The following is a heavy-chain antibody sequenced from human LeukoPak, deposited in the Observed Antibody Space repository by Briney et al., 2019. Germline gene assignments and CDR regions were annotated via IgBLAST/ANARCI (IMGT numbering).Heavy chain of an antibody. J-gene: IGHJ3*02. V-gene: IGHV5-51*01. D-gene: IGHD3-22*01. CDR2: IYPGDSDT. CDR3: ARQSIGGYYDSSGYPTDAFDI. Sequence: GESLKISCKGSGYRFTSYWIGWVRQMPGKGLEWMGIIYPGDSDTRYSPSFQGQVTISADKSISTAYLQWSSLKASDTAMYYCARQSIGGYYDSSGYPTDAFDIWGQGTMVTVSS. CDR1: GYRFTSYW.